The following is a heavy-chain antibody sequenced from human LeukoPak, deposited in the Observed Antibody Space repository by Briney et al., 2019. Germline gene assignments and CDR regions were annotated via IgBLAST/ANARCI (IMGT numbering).Heavy chain of an antibody. D-gene: IGHD3-9*01. J-gene: IGHJ4*02. CDR1: GFNLHRHA. CDR2: ISGSGGST. CDR3: AKVGGFLTGFHLLDY. Sequence: TGGSLRLSCAASGFNLHRHAMSWVRQAPGKGLEWVSAISGSGGSTYYADSVKGRFTISRDNSKNTLYLQMNSLRAEDTAVYYCAKVGGFLTGFHLLDYWGQGTLVTVSS. V-gene: IGHV3-23*01.